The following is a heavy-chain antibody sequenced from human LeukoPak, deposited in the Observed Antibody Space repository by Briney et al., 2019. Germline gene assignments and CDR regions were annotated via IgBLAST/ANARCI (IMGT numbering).Heavy chain of an antibody. CDR1: GFTFNSYA. V-gene: IGHV3-23*01. J-gene: IGHJ4*02. Sequence: PGGSLRLSCAASGFTFNSYAMSWVRQAPWERLQWVSGISDSGGNTYYADSVRGRFTISRDNSKNTLYLQMNSLRAEDTAVYYCARHRSSWLIDYWGQGTVVTVSS. CDR2: ISDSGGNT. CDR3: ARHRSSWLIDY. D-gene: IGHD6-6*01.